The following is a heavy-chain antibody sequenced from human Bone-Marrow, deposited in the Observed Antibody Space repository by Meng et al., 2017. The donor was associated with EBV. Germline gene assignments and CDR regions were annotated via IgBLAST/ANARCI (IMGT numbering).Heavy chain of an antibody. CDR2: IDPNSGGA. J-gene: IGHJ4*02. CDR3: ARASDYGNDLDY. CDR1: VYTFTGHY. Sequence: QVQLVQAGAEVKKPGASVKVSCKASVYTFTGHYMHWVRQAPGQGLEWMGRIDPNSGGADYAQKFQGGVTMTRDTSISTFYMELSRLTSDDTAVYFCARASDYGNDLDYWGQGTLVTVSS. D-gene: IGHD4-11*01. V-gene: IGHV1-2*06.